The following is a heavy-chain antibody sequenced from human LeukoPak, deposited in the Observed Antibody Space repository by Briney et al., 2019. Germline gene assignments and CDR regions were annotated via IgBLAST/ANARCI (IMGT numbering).Heavy chain of an antibody. CDR3: ARQAEDYDSSYDAFDI. V-gene: IGHV4-59*08. CDR1: GGSISYYY. Sequence: SETLSLTCTVSGGSISYYYWSWIRQPPGKGLEWIGYIYYSGSTNYNPSLKSRVTISVDTSKNQFSLKLSSVTAADKAVYYCARQAEDYDSSYDAFDIWGQGTMVTVSS. D-gene: IGHD3-22*01. CDR2: IYYSGST. J-gene: IGHJ3*02.